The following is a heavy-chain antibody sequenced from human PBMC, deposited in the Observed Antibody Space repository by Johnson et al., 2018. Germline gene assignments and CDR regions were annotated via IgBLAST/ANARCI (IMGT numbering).Heavy chain of an antibody. CDR2: IKQDGSEK. CDR3: ARDRYYYGSGISDYYYYYGMDV. V-gene: IGHV3-7*01. CDR1: GFTFSSYW. J-gene: IGHJ6*02. D-gene: IGHD3-10*01. Sequence: VQLVESGGGLVQPGGSLRLSCAASGFTFSSYWMSWVRQAPGKGLEWVANIKQDGSEKYYVDSVKGRFTISRDNAKNSLYLQMNSLRAEDTAVYYCARDRYYYGSGISDYYYYYGMDVWGQGTTVTVSS.